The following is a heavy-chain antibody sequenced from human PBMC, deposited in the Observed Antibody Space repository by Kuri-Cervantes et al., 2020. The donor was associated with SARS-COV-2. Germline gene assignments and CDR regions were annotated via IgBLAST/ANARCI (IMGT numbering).Heavy chain of an antibody. CDR3: ARDKDDYSNYGDYGMDV. D-gene: IGHD4-11*01. CDR2: ISSSSSYI. J-gene: IGHJ6*02. V-gene: IGHV3-21*01. CDR1: GFTFSSYS. Sequence: GESLKISCAASGFTFSSYSMNWVRQAPGKGLEWVSSISSSSSYICYADSVKGRFTISRDNAKNPLYLQMNSLRAEDTAVYYCARDKDDYSNYGDYGMDVWGQGTTVTVSS.